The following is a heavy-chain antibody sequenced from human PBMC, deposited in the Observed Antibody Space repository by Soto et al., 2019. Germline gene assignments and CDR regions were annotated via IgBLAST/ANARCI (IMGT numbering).Heavy chain of an antibody. CDR3: EKSDGSGWYDPLDY. V-gene: IGHV3-23*01. CDR1: GFTFRSYA. D-gene: IGHD6-19*01. CDR2: ISGSGGST. Sequence: EVQLLESGGGLVQPGGSLRLSCAASGFTFRSYAMSWVRQAPGKVLECVSSISGSGGSTYYVDSVKGRFTISRDNPKNTVYLQMNSLSAEDTAVYYCEKSDGSGWYDPLDYWGQGTLVTVSS. J-gene: IGHJ4*02.